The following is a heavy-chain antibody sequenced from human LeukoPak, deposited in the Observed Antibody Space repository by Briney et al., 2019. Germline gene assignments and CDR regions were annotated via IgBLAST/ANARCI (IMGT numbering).Heavy chain of an antibody. D-gene: IGHD6-19*01. CDR1: GYSFTSDW. V-gene: IGHV5-51*01. Sequence: GESLKISCKGSGYSFTSDWIGWVRQMPGKGLEWMGIIYPGGSDTRYSPSFQGQVTISADKSISTAYLQWSSLKASDTAMYYCARPRQWHRNDAFDIWGQGTMVTVSS. CDR3: ARPRQWHRNDAFDI. J-gene: IGHJ3*02. CDR2: IYPGGSDT.